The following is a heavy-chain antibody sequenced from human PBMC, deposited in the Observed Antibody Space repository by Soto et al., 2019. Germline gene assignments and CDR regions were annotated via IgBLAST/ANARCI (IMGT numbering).Heavy chain of an antibody. CDR3: ARHTMAVSNFDY. V-gene: IGHV5-10-1*01. CDR1: GYSFTNYW. Sequence: PGESLKISCKGPGYSFTNYWISWVRQMPGKGLEWVGRIDPSDSYTNYSPSFRGRVTISADKSISTAYLQWSSLKASDTAMYYCARHTMAVSNFDYWGQGTPVTVSS. J-gene: IGHJ4*02. D-gene: IGHD6-19*01. CDR2: IDPSDSYT.